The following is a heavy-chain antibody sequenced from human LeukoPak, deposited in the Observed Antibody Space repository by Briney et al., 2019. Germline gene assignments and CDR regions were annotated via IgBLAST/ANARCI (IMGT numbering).Heavy chain of an antibody. D-gene: IGHD2-2*01. CDR1: GYSFTSYW. Sequence: GESLKISCKGSGYSFTSYWIGWVRQMPGKGLEWMGIIYPGDSDTRYSPSFQGQVTISADKSISTAYLQWSSLKASDTAMYYCARHGRLGYCSSTSCRNWFDPWGQGTLVTVSS. V-gene: IGHV5-51*01. CDR2: IYPGDSDT. J-gene: IGHJ5*02. CDR3: ARHGRLGYCSSTSCRNWFDP.